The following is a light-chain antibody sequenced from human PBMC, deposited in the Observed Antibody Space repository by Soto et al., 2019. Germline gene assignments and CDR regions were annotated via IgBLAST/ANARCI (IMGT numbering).Light chain of an antibody. V-gene: IGKV1-39*01. J-gene: IGKJ4*01. Sequence: DIQMTQSPSSLSASVGDRVTITCRASQSISSYLNWFQQKPGKVPKLLIYAASSLQSGVPSRFSGSGSGTDVTLTISSLQPEDFATYYCQQSYRTPLTFGGGTKVEIK. CDR1: QSISSY. CDR3: QQSYRTPLT. CDR2: AAS.